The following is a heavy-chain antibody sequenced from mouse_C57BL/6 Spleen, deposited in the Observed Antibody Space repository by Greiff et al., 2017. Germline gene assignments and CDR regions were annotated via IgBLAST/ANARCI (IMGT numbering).Heavy chain of an antibody. CDR2: ISSGSSTI. CDR1: GFTFSDYG. J-gene: IGHJ3*01. Sequence: EVKVVESGGGLVKPGGSLKLSCAASGFTFSDYGMHWVRQAPEKGLELVAYISSGSSTIYYADTVKGRFTISRDNAKNTLFLQMTSLRSEDTAMYYCARSGPFAYWGQGTLVTVSA. CDR3: ARSGPFAY. V-gene: IGHV5-17*01.